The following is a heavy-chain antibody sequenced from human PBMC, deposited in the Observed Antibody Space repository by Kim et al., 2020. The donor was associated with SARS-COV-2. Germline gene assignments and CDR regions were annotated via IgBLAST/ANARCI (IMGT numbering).Heavy chain of an antibody. Sequence: GGSLRLSCAASGFTFSSYGMHWVRQAPGKGLEWVAVISYDGSNKYYADSVKGRFTISRDNSKNTLYLQMNSLRAEDTAVYYCAKDLLVRGVIPPDYWGQGTLVTVSS. CDR1: GFTFSSYG. CDR2: ISYDGSNK. J-gene: IGHJ4*02. V-gene: IGHV3-30*18. D-gene: IGHD3-10*01. CDR3: AKDLLVRGVIPPDY.